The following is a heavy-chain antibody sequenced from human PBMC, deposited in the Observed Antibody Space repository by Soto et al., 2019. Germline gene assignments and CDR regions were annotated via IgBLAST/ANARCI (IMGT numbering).Heavy chain of an antibody. CDR3: ARDRHSGYSDY. J-gene: IGHJ4*02. Sequence: SETLSLTCTVSGGSISSYYWSWIRQPPGKGLEWIGYIYYSGSTNYNPSLKSRVTISVDTSKNQFSLKLSSVTAADTAVYYCARDRHSGYSDYWGQGTLVTVSS. CDR1: GGSISSYY. V-gene: IGHV4-59*01. CDR2: IYYSGST. D-gene: IGHD1-26*01.